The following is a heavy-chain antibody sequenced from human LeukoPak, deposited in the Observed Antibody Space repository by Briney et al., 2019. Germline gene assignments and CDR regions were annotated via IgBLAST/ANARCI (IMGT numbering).Heavy chain of an antibody. CDR1: GWSFSGYY. V-gene: IGHV4-34*01. CDR3: ARVVPAAGTYYYYYYGMDV. D-gene: IGHD2-2*01. J-gene: IGHJ6*04. CDR2: INHSGST. Sequence: SETLSLTCAVYGWSFSGYYWSWIRQPPGKGLEWIGEINHSGSTNYNPSLKSRVTISVDTSKNQFSLKLSSVTAADTAVYYCARVVPAAGTYYYYYYGMDVWGKGTTVTVSS.